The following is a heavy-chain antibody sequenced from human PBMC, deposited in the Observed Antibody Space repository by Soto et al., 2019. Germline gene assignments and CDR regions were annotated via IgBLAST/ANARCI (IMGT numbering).Heavy chain of an antibody. CDR1: GFTFSSYA. Sequence: SLRLSCAASGFTFSSYAMSWVRQAPGKGLEWVSAISSSGGGTYYADSVKGRFTISRDNSKNTLYLQMNSLRAEDTAVYYCAKDTDYDSSGYSDAFDIWGQGTMVTVSS. CDR3: AKDTDYDSSGYSDAFDI. J-gene: IGHJ3*02. V-gene: IGHV3-23*01. D-gene: IGHD3-22*01. CDR2: ISSSGGGT.